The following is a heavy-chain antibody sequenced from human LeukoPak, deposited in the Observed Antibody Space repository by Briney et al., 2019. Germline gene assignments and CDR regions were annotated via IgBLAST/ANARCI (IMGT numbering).Heavy chain of an antibody. D-gene: IGHD1-26*01. CDR3: ARDTLVGATNDAFDI. CDR1: GFTFSTYS. J-gene: IGHJ3*02. V-gene: IGHV3-48*01. Sequence: PGGSLRLSCAASGFTFSTYSMNWVRQAPGKGLEWVSYISGSSSPIYYADSVKGRFTISRDNAKNSLYLQMNSLRAEDTAVYYCARDTLVGATNDAFDIWGQGTMVTVSS. CDR2: ISGSSSPI.